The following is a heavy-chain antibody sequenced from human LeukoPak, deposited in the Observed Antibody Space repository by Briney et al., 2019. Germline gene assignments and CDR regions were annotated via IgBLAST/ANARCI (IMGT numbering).Heavy chain of an antibody. V-gene: IGHV3-53*01. Sequence: GGSLRLSCAASGFTVSSNYMSWVRQAPGKGLEWVSVIYSGGSTYYADSVKGRFTISRDNSKNTLYLQMNSLRAEDTAVYYCARPSEYYYDSSGSFDYWGQGTLVTVSS. CDR2: IYSGGST. D-gene: IGHD3-22*01. J-gene: IGHJ4*02. CDR1: GFTVSSNY. CDR3: ARPSEYYYDSSGSFDY.